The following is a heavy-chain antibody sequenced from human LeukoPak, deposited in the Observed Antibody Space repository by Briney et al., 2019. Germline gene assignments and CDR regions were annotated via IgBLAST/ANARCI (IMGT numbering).Heavy chain of an antibody. Sequence: SVTVSCKASGYTFTSYGNSWVRQAPGQGLEWMGWISAYNGNTNYAQKLPGRVTMTTDTSTSTAYMELRSLRSDDTAVYYCAREGGGDYGGNSYWYFDLWGRGTLVTVSS. V-gene: IGHV1-18*01. CDR1: GYTFTSYG. J-gene: IGHJ2*01. CDR2: ISAYNGNT. D-gene: IGHD4-23*01. CDR3: AREGGGDYGGNSYWYFDL.